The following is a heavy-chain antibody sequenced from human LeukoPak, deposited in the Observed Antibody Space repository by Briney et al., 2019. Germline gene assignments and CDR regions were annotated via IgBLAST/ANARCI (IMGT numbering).Heavy chain of an antibody. CDR3: ARAPYGDYGGDYYYYYMDV. V-gene: IGHV1-18*01. CDR2: ISAYNGNT. Sequence: ASVKVSCKASGYTFTSYGISWVRQAPGQGLEWMGWISAYNGNTNYAQKLQGRVTITADESTSTAYMELSNLKSEDTAVYYCARAPYGDYGGDYYYYYMDVWGKGTTVTISS. D-gene: IGHD4-17*01. CDR1: GYTFTSYG. J-gene: IGHJ6*03.